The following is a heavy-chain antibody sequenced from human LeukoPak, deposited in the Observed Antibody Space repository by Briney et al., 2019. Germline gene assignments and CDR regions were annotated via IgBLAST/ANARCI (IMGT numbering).Heavy chain of an antibody. CDR3: ARESNYYDSSGYYPNWYFDL. Sequence: PSETLSLTCTVSGGSISSYYWSWIRQPAGKGLEWIGRIYTSGSTNYNPSLKSRVTMSVDTSKNQFSLKLSSVTAADTAVYYCARESNYYDSSGYYPNWYFDLWGRCTLVTVSS. V-gene: IGHV4-4*07. CDR1: GGSISSYY. J-gene: IGHJ2*01. CDR2: IYTSGST. D-gene: IGHD3-22*01.